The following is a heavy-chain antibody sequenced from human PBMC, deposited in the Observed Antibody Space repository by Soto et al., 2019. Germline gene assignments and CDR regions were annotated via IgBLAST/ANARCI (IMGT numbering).Heavy chain of an antibody. CDR3: ARDLYYYDSSGPSYGTDV. D-gene: IGHD3-22*01. J-gene: IGHJ6*02. CDR2: IIPIFGTA. CDR1: GGTFSSYA. Sequence: SVKVSCKASGGTFSSYAISWVRQAPGQGLEWMGGIIPIFGTANYAQKFQGRVTITADKSTSTAYMELSSLRSEDTAVYYCARDLYYYDSSGPSYGTDVWGQGTTVTVSS. V-gene: IGHV1-69*06.